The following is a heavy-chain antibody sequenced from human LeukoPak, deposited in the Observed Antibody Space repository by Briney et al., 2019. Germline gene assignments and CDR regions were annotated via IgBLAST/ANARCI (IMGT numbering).Heavy chain of an antibody. CDR3: AKDVRSGWEFDY. CDR2: IYYSGST. Sequence: SETLSLTCTVSGGSLTSYYWSWIRQPPGKGLEWIGYIYYSGSTNYSPSLKSRVTISVDTSKNQFSLKLYSVTAADTAVYYCAKDVRSGWEFDYWGQGTLVTVSS. J-gene: IGHJ4*02. D-gene: IGHD6-19*01. V-gene: IGHV4-59*01. CDR1: GGSLTSYY.